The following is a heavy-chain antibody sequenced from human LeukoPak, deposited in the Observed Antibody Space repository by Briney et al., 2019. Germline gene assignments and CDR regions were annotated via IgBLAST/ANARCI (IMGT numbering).Heavy chain of an antibody. Sequence: ASVKVSCKVSGYTLTELSMHWVRQAPGKGLEWMGGFDPEDGETIYAQKFQGRVTMTEDTSTDTAYMELSSLRSEDTAVYYCATTGYDSSGYWYVADYWGQGTLVTVSS. CDR1: GYTLTELS. CDR2: FDPEDGET. V-gene: IGHV1-24*01. CDR3: ATTGYDSSGYWYVADY. J-gene: IGHJ4*02. D-gene: IGHD3-22*01.